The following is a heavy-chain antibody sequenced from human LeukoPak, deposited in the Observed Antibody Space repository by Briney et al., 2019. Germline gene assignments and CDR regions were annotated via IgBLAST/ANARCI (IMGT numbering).Heavy chain of an antibody. CDR1: GPSISRYY. CDR3: ARGRIAVAGSFPYFDY. CDR2: IYYSGST. J-gene: IGHJ4*02. Sequence: SETLSLTCTVSGPSISRYYWSWIRQPPGKGLEWIGYIYYSGSTNYNPSLKSRVTISIDTSKNQFSLKLSSVTAADTAVYYCARGRIAVAGSFPYFDYWGQGTLVTVSS. V-gene: IGHV4-59*01. D-gene: IGHD6-19*01.